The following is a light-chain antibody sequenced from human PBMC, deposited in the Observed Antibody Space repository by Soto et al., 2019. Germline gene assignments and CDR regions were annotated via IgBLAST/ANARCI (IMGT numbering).Light chain of an antibody. CDR3: CSSVGSYV. Sequence: QSVLNQPASVSGSPGQSVTISCTATSSDVENYKLVSWYQQHPGKAPKLIIYEVTKRPSGVSNRFSGSKSANTASLTISGLQPEEEADYYCCSSVGSYVFGTGTKVTVL. CDR2: EVT. J-gene: IGLJ1*01. V-gene: IGLV2-23*02. CDR1: SSDVENYKL.